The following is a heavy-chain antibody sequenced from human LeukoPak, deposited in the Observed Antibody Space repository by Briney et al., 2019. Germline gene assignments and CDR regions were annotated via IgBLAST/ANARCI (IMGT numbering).Heavy chain of an antibody. CDR3: ARGRDYYDSRWAFVGYFDL. Sequence: SETLSLTCTVSGDSISSGDYYWSWIRQPAGKGLEWIGRISSSGSTNYNPSLKSRVTISVDTSKNQFSLKLSSVTAADTAVYYCARGRDYYDSRWAFVGYFDLWGRGTLVTVSS. D-gene: IGHD3-22*01. CDR2: ISSSGST. CDR1: GDSISSGDYY. J-gene: IGHJ2*01. V-gene: IGHV4-61*02.